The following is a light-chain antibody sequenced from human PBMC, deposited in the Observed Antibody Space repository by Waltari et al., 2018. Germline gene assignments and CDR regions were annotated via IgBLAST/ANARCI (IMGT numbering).Light chain of an antibody. V-gene: IGLV3-21*03. Sequence: SYVLTQPPSVSVAPGKTARITCGGNNIGSKSVHWYQQKPGQAPVLVVYDDSDRPSGLTARFSGSNSGNTATLTISRGEAGDEADYYCQVWDSSSDHRGVFGGGTKLTVL. CDR1: NIGSKS. CDR2: DDS. J-gene: IGLJ2*01. CDR3: QVWDSSSDHRGV.